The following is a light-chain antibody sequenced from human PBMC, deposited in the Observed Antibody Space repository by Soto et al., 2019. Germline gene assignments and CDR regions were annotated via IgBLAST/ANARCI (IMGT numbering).Light chain of an antibody. CDR3: QQRPNWPLT. V-gene: IGKV3-11*01. Sequence: EIVLTQSPATLSLSPGERATLSCRASQSISSHLAWYQQKPGQAPRLLMYDASNRATGIPARFSGSGSGTAFTLTISSLEPEDCAVYYCQQRPNWPLTFGGGTKVEIK. J-gene: IGKJ4*01. CDR2: DAS. CDR1: QSISSH.